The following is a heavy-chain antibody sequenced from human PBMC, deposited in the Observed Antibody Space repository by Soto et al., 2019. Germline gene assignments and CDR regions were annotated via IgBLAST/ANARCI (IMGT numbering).Heavy chain of an antibody. Sequence: ASVKVSCKVSGYTLTELSMHWVRQAPGKGLEWMGGFDPEDGETIYAQKFQGRVTMTEDTSTDTAYMELSSLRSEDTAVYYCATHNRIWFVELPFDYWGQGTLVTSPQ. CDR3: ATHNRIWFVELPFDY. J-gene: IGHJ4*02. D-gene: IGHD3-10*01. V-gene: IGHV1-24*01. CDR2: FDPEDGET. CDR1: GYTLTELS.